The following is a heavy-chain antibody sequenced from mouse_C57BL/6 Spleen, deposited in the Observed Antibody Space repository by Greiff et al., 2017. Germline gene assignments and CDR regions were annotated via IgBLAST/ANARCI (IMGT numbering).Heavy chain of an antibody. J-gene: IGHJ4*01. V-gene: IGHV1-26*01. D-gene: IGHD1-1*01. Sequence: EVQLQQSGPELVKPGASVKISCKASGFTFTDYYMNWVKQSHGKSLEWMGDINPKNGGTSYNQKVKGKATLTVDKSSSTAYMGLRRLTSEDAAVYYCARCYYGTRLLGDYWGQGTSVTVSS. CDR2: INPKNGGT. CDR1: GFTFTDYY. CDR3: ARCYYGTRLLGDY.